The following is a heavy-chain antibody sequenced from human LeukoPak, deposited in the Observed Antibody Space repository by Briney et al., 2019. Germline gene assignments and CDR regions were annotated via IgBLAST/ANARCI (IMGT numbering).Heavy chain of an antibody. CDR1: GGSISSSSYY. Sequence: NLSETLSLTCTVPGGSISSSSYYWGWIRQPPGKGLEGIGSIYYSWSTYYNPSLKSRVTISLDTSKTQFYLKLNSVTAADTAVYYCARGDYGDYHDAFDIWGQGTMVTVSS. J-gene: IGHJ3*02. V-gene: IGHV4-39*07. CDR2: IYYSWST. D-gene: IGHD4-17*01. CDR3: ARGDYGDYHDAFDI.